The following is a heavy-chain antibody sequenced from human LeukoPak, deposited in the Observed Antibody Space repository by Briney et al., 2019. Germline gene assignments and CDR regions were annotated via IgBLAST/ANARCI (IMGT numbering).Heavy chain of an antibody. CDR3: ARWKGSSSWYDAFDI. CDR2: IIPIFGTA. Sequence: SVKVSCKASGGTFSSYAISWVRQAPGQGLEWMGGIIPIFGTANYAQKFQGRVTITADESTSTAYMELSSLRSEDTAVYYCARWKGSSSWYDAFDIWGQGTMVTVSS. CDR1: GGTFSSYA. J-gene: IGHJ3*02. V-gene: IGHV1-69*13. D-gene: IGHD6-13*01.